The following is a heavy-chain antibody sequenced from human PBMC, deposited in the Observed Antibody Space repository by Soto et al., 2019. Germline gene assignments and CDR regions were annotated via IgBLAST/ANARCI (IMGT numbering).Heavy chain of an antibody. CDR3: AKDGDLYSGYFDY. J-gene: IGHJ4*02. Sequence: EVQLLESGGGLVQPGGSLRLSCAASGFIFNSYAMSWVRQAPGKGLEWVSTLTSTGGTYYADSVKGRFPISRDNSKNTLYLQMNNLRAEDTAVYYCAKDGDLYSGYFDYWGQGTLVTVSS. CDR1: GFIFNSYA. V-gene: IGHV3-23*01. D-gene: IGHD3-10*01. CDR2: LTSTGGT.